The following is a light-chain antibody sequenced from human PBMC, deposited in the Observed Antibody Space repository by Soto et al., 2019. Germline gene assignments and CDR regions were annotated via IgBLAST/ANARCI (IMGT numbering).Light chain of an antibody. J-gene: IGLJ1*01. CDR2: RNN. V-gene: IGLV1-47*01. CDR1: SSNIGSNY. Sequence: QSVLTQAPSASGTPGQRVSISCSGSSSNIGSNYVYWYQQLPGTAPKLLIYRNNQRPSGVPDRFSGSKSGTSASLAISGLRSEDEADYYCAAWDDSLSGRVFGTGTRSPS. CDR3: AAWDDSLSGRV.